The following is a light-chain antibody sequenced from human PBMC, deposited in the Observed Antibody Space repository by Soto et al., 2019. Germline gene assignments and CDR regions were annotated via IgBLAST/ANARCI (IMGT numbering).Light chain of an antibody. CDR2: AAS. J-gene: IGKJ1*01. V-gene: IGKV1-39*01. CDR3: QQSYSSPPT. Sequence: DIQMTQSTSSLSGSVEDRVIITCRASQSISNHLNWYQQKPGKAPKLLIFAASSLQSGVPSRFSGSRSGPDFTLTISSLQPEDFATYYRQQSYSSPPTFGQGTKVDIK. CDR1: QSISNH.